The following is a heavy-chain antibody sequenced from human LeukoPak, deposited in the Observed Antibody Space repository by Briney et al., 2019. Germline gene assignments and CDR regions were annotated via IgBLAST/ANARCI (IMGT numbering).Heavy chain of an antibody. CDR3: AKANWVSNADAVW. CDR2: IRGGVET. D-gene: IGHD1-1*01. CDR1: GYTFSGYA. J-gene: IGHJ4*02. Sequence: GGSPRLSCAASGYTFSGYAMSWVRQGPAGRAECVSSIRGGVETFYADSVKGRFTLSRDDSRNTVYLQLNNLRVEATAIYYCAKANWVSNADAVWWGRGTQVTVSS. V-gene: IGHV3-23*01.